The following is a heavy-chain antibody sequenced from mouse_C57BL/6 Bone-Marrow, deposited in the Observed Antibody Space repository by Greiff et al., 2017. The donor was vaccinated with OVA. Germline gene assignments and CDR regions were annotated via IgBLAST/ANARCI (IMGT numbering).Heavy chain of an antibody. D-gene: IGHD1-1*01. CDR3: ASEDLGVNSAVAATNWYFDV. V-gene: IGHV1-18*01. CDR1: GYTFTDYN. J-gene: IGHJ1*03. Sequence: EVQLQQPGPELVKPGASVKISCKASGYTFTDYNMDWVKQSHGQSLEWIGDINPNNGGTIYNQKFKGKATLTVDKSSSTAYMELRSLTSEDTAVXYCASEDLGVNSAVAATNWYFDVWGTGTTVTVSS. CDR2: INPNNGGT.